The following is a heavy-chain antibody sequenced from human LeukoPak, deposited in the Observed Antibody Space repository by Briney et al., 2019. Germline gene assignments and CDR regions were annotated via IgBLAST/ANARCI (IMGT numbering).Heavy chain of an antibody. V-gene: IGHV1-24*01. Sequence: ASVKVSCKVSGYTLTELSMHWVRQAPGKGLEWMGGFDPEDGETIYAQKFQGRVTMTEDTSTDTAYMELSSLRSDDTAVYYCARDLGGVVVAADDYWGQGTLVTVSS. CDR2: FDPEDGET. CDR3: ARDLGGVVVAADDY. D-gene: IGHD2-15*01. CDR1: GYTLTELS. J-gene: IGHJ4*02.